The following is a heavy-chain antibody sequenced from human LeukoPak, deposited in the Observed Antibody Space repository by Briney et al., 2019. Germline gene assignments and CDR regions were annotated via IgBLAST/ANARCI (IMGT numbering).Heavy chain of an antibody. CDR1: GFTVSSNY. Sequence: PGGSLRLSCAASGFTVSSNYMSWVRQAPGKGLEWVSVIYSGGSTYYADSVKGRFTISRDNSKNTLYLQMNSLRAEDTAVYYCARDGWVAARPFDYWGQGTLATVSS. CDR3: ARDGWVAARPFDY. J-gene: IGHJ4*02. CDR2: IYSGGST. V-gene: IGHV3-53*01. D-gene: IGHD6-6*01.